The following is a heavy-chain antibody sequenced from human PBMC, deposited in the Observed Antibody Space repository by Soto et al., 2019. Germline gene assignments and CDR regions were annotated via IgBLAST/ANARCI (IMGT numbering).Heavy chain of an antibody. Sequence: QVQLVESGGGVVQPGRSLRLSCAASGFTFSSYGMHWVRQAPGKGLEWVAVIWYDGSNKYYADSVKGRFTISRDNSKNTLYLQMNSLRAEDTAVYYCARDGQSSGHRQRVPQWYFDLWGRGTLVTVAS. J-gene: IGHJ2*01. D-gene: IGHD6-25*01. V-gene: IGHV3-33*01. CDR1: GFTFSSYG. CDR2: IWYDGSNK. CDR3: ARDGQSSGHRQRVPQWYFDL.